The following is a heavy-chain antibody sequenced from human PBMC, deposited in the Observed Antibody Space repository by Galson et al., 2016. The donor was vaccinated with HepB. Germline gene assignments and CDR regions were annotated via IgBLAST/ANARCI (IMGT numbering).Heavy chain of an antibody. CDR2: VSGTGGST. J-gene: IGHJ4*02. CDR1: GFTLSTYA. V-gene: IGHV3-23*01. Sequence: SLRLSCAASGFTLSTYAMTWVRQTPGKGLEWVSTVSGTGGSTYYADSVKGRFTISRDNSKNTLYLQINSLRAEDTAVYYCATGGDYDIWGQGALVTVSS. D-gene: IGHD4-17*01. CDR3: ATGGDYDI.